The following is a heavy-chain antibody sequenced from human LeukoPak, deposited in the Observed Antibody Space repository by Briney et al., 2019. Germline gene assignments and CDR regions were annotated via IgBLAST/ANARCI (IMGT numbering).Heavy chain of an antibody. D-gene: IGHD3-10*01. Sequence: ASVKVSCKASGYTFTGYFMHWVRQAPGQGLEWMGWINPNIGDASYAQKFQGRVTMTRDRSINTAYMELSRLTSDDTAVYYCARDRDLRLWFGELLGNYFDYWGQGTLVTVSS. CDR1: GYTFTGYF. V-gene: IGHV1-2*02. CDR3: ARDRDLRLWFGELLGNYFDY. CDR2: INPNIGDA. J-gene: IGHJ4*02.